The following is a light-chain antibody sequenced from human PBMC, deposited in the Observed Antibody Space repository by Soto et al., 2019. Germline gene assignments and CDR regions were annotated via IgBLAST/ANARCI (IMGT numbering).Light chain of an antibody. V-gene: IGLV1-40*01. Sequence: QSVLTQPPSVSGAPGQRVTISCTGSSSNIGAGYDVHWYQQLPGTAPKLLIYGNSNRPSGVPDRFSGSKSGTSASLAITGLQAEDEADYYSQSYDSSLRGVFGGGTKLTVL. CDR1: SSNIGAGYD. J-gene: IGLJ2*01. CDR3: QSYDSSLRGV. CDR2: GNS.